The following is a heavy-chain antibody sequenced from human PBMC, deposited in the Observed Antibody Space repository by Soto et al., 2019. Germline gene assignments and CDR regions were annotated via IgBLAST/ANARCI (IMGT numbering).Heavy chain of an antibody. J-gene: IGHJ5*02. CDR2: IYHSGST. V-gene: IGHV4-38-2*01. CDR3: ARGGIVVVGVVPQWFDP. Sequence: PSETLSLTCAVSGHSISSGYYWGWIRQPPGKGLEWIGSIYHSGSTYYNPSLKSRVTISVDTSKNQFSLKLSSVTAADTAVYYCARGGIVVVGVVPQWFDPWGQGMLVTVSS. D-gene: IGHD2-15*01. CDR1: GHSISSGYY.